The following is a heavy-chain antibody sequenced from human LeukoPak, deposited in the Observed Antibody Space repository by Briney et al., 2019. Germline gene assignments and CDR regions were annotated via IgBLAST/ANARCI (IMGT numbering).Heavy chain of an antibody. Sequence: GSLRLSCAASGFTFSSFGLHWVRQAPGKGLGWVAFIRYDGRNKYYADSVKGRITISRDKSKNTLYLQMNSLRAEDTAVYYCAKLNSAIDYWGQETLVTVSS. J-gene: IGHJ4*02. D-gene: IGHD3-16*01. V-gene: IGHV3-30*02. CDR2: IRYDGRNK. CDR1: GFTFSSFG. CDR3: AKLNSAIDY.